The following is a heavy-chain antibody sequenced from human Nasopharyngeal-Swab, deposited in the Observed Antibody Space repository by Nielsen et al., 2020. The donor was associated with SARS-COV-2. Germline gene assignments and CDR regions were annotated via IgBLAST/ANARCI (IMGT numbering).Heavy chain of an antibody. V-gene: IGHV3-33*08. J-gene: IGHJ6*02. CDR2: IWYDGSNK. CDR3: ARGPSRYDSSGYYHLGMDV. D-gene: IGHD3-22*01. CDR1: GFTFSSYG. Sequence: GGSLRLSCAASGFTFSSYGMHWVRQAPGKGLEWVAVIWYDGSNKYYADSVKGRFTISRDNSKNTLYLQMNSLRAEDTAVYYCARGPSRYDSSGYYHLGMDVWGQGTTVTVSS.